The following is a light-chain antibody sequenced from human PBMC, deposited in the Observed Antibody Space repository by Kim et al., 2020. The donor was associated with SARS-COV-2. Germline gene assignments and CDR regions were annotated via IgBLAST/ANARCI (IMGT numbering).Light chain of an antibody. CDR3: AAWDDSLNGVV. J-gene: IGLJ2*01. CDR2: SNN. Sequence: GQGVTIACPGSSSNIGSNTVNWYQQRPGTAPKLLIYSNNQRPSGVPDRFSGSKSGTSASLAISGLQSEDEADYYCAAWDDSLNGVVFGGGTQLTVL. CDR1: SSNIGSNT. V-gene: IGLV1-44*01.